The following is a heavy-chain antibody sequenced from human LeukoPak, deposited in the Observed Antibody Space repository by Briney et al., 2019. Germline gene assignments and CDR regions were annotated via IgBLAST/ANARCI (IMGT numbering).Heavy chain of an antibody. CDR3: ANSYYYYYYMDV. CDR2: IIPIFGTA. J-gene: IGHJ6*03. Sequence: GSSVKVSCKASGGTFSSYAISWVRQAPGQGLEWMGGIIPIFGTANYAQKFQGRVTITADKSTSTAYMELSSLRSEDTAVYYCANSYYYYYYMDVWGKGTTVTVSS. CDR1: GGTFSSYA. V-gene: IGHV1-69*06.